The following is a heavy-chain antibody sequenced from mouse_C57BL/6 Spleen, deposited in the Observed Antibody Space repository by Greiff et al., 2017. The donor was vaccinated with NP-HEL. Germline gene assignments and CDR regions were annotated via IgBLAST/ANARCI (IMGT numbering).Heavy chain of an antibody. Sequence: QVQLQQSGAELVRPGASVTLSCKASGYTFTDYEMHWVKQTPVHGLEWIGAIDPETGGTAYNQKFKGKAILTADKSSSTAYMELRSLTSEDSAVYYCTRSTTTVLYYAMDDWGQGTSVTVAS. J-gene: IGHJ4*01. V-gene: IGHV1-15*01. CDR2: IDPETGGT. CDR3: TRSTTTVLYYAMDD. D-gene: IGHD1-1*01. CDR1: GYTFTDYE.